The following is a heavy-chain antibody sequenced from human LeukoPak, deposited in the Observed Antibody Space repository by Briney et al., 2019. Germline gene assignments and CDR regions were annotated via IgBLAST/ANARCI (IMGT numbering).Heavy chain of an antibody. V-gene: IGHV4-4*07. CDR1: GGSISGYY. CDR3: ARLITGTTTAFDI. J-gene: IGHJ3*02. Sequence: PSETLSLTCSVSGGSISGYYWTWIRQPAGKGLEWIGRVYTSGSTHYNPSLKTRLTMSVDTSKNQFSLKLSSVTAADTAVYYCARLITGTTTAFDIWGEGTMVTVSS. CDR2: VYTSGST. D-gene: IGHD1-7*01.